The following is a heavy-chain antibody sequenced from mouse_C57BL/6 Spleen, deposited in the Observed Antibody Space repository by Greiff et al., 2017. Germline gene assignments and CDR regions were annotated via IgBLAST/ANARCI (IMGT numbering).Heavy chain of an antibody. Sequence: VQLQQSGPELVKPGASVKISCKASGYAFSSSWMNWVKQRPGKGLEWIGRIYPGDGDTNYNGKFKGKATLTADKSSSTAYMQLSSLTSEDSAVYFCAREGCYGSSPWFAYWGQGTLVTVSA. J-gene: IGHJ3*01. CDR2: IYPGDGDT. V-gene: IGHV1-82*01. CDR3: AREGCYGSSPWFAY. D-gene: IGHD1-1*01. CDR1: GYAFSSSW.